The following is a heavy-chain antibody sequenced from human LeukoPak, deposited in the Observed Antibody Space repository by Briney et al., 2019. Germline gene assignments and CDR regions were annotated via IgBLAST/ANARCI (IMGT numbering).Heavy chain of an antibody. CDR3: AKDRPDYHESNGHYYRPNGDY. V-gene: IGHV3-23*01. CDR2: ITSSGDAT. D-gene: IGHD3-22*01. CDR1: GFTFNIYS. Sequence: GGSLRLSCAASGFTFNIYSMSWVRQAPGKGLEWVSSITSSGDATFYADSVKDRFTISRDNSKNMLYLQISRLRAEDTAVYYCAKDRPDYHESNGHYYRPNGDYWGQGTLVTVSS. J-gene: IGHJ4*02.